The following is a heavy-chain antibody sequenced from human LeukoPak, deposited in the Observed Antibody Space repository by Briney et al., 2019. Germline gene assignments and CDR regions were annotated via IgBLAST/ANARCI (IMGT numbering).Heavy chain of an antibody. CDR3: AATPRSAFDY. V-gene: IGHV4-38-2*01. CDR2: IYHSGTT. Sequence: SETLSLTCAVSGYSLSSNYNWGWIRQPPGKGLEWIGTIYHSGTTYYNPSLKSRLTISVDTSKNQFSLKPSSVTAADTAVYYCAATPRSAFDYWGRGTLVTVSS. J-gene: IGHJ4*02. CDR1: GYSLSSNYN.